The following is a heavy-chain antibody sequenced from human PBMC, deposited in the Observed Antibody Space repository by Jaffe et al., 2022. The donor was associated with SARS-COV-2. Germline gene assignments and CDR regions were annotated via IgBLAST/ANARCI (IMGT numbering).Heavy chain of an antibody. J-gene: IGHJ4*02. CDR1: GGSFSGYY. CDR2: INHSGST. CDR3: ARMRGTPPTVDY. D-gene: IGHD3-10*01. Sequence: QVQLQQWGAGLLKPSETLSLTCAVYGGSFSGYYWSWIRQPPGKGLEWIGEINHSGSTNYNPSLKSRVTISVDTSKNQFSLKLSSVTAADTAVYYCARMRGTPPTVDYWGQGTLVTVSS. V-gene: IGHV4-34*01.